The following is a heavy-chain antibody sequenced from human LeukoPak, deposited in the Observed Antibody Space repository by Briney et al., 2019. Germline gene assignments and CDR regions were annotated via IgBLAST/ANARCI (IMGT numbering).Heavy chain of an antibody. CDR1: GGSFSGYY. J-gene: IGHJ4*02. D-gene: IGHD5-12*01. Sequence: SETLSLTCAVYGGSFSGYYWSWIRQPPGKGLEWIGEINHSGSTNYNPSLKSRVTISVDTSKNQFSLKLRSVTAADTAVYYCARARETVAIDYWGQGTLVTVSS. CDR3: ARARETVAIDY. V-gene: IGHV4-34*01. CDR2: INHSGST.